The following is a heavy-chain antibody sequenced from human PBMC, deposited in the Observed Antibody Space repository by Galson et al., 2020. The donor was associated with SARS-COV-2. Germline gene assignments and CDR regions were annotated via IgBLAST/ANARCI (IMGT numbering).Heavy chain of an antibody. J-gene: IGHJ4*02. V-gene: IGHV3-7*03. CDR1: GLTFRNYW. Sequence: GESLKISCGGSGLTFRNYWMTWVRQAPGKRLERVAAIKEDGSEENYVDSVKGRFTISRDNAKNSLYLQMNSLRAEDTAVYYCAKSGRGGESAYYYLDSWGQGTLVTVS. CDR3: AKSGRGGESAYYYLDS. CDR2: IKEDGSEE. D-gene: IGHD3-3*01.